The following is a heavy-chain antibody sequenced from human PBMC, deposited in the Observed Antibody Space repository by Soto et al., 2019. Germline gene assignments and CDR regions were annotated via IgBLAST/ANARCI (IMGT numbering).Heavy chain of an antibody. V-gene: IGHV2-5*02. CDR1: GFSLSTNALG. Sequence: SGPTLVNPTQTLTLTCTFSGFSLSTNALGVGWIRQPPGKALEWLAFIYWDHDKRYSASLKSRLTITKDTSKSQVVLTMTNMDPVDTATYYCARINLSSGYYHFDYWGQGTLVTVSS. D-gene: IGHD3-22*01. CDR2: IYWDHDK. J-gene: IGHJ4*02. CDR3: ARINLSSGYYHFDY.